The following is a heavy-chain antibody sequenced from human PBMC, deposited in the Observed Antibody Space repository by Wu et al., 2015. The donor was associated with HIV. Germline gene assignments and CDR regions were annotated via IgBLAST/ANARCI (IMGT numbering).Heavy chain of an antibody. V-gene: IGHV1-69*01. D-gene: IGHD2-2*01. J-gene: IGHJ4*02. CDR1: GGTFSSYA. Sequence: QVRLVQSGAEVKKPGSSVKVSCKASGGTFSSYAISWVRQAPGQGLEWMGGIIPIFGTANYAQKFQGRVTITADESASTAYMELSSLRSEDTAVYYCAREQSMALFHQSYFDYWGQGTLVTVSS. CDR3: AREQSMALFHQSYFDY. CDR2: IIPIFGTA.